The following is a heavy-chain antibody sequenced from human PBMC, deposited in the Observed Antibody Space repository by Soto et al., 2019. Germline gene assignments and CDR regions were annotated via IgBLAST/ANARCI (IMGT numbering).Heavy chain of an antibody. CDR1: GYTPTELS. CDR2: FDPEDGET. D-gene: IGHD3-3*01. V-gene: IGHV1-24*01. CDR3: ATPYYDFWSGTRYYYGMDV. J-gene: IGHJ6*02. Sequence: ASVKVSCKVSGYTPTELSMHWVRQAPGKGLEWMGGFDPEDGETIYAQKFQGRVTMTEDTSTDTAYMELSSLRSEDTAVYYCATPYYDFWSGTRYYYGMDVWGQGTTVTVSS.